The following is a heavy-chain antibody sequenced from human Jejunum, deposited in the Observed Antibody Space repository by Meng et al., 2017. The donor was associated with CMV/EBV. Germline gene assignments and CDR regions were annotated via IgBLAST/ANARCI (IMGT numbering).Heavy chain of an antibody. J-gene: IGHJ4*02. Sequence: GFTFSDYYMSWIRQVPGKGLEWLSYISSSGTTVYYADSVKGRFTISRDDAKTSLYLQMNSLRADDTAVYFCARGGNFYGGDCWDSWGQGTLVTVSS. D-gene: IGHD2-21*01. CDR2: ISSSGTTV. CDR3: ARGGNFYGGDCWDS. V-gene: IGHV3-11*01. CDR1: GFTFSDYY.